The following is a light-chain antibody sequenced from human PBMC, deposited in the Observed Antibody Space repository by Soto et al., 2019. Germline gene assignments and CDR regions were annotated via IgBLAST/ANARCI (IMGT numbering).Light chain of an antibody. CDR3: QQYNSYPWT. J-gene: IGKJ1*01. CDR1: QSISSW. CDR2: DAS. V-gene: IGKV1-5*01. Sequence: DIQMTQSPSTLSASVGDRVAITCRASQSISSWLAWYQQKPGKAPKLLIYDASSLESGVPSRFSGSGSGTEFTLTISSLQPDDFATYYCQQYNSYPWTFGQVTQVEIK.